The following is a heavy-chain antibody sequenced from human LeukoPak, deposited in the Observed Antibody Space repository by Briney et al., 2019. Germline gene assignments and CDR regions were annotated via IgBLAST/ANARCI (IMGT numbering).Heavy chain of an antibody. CDR2: IIPIFGTA. D-gene: IGHD4-17*01. Sequence: ASVKVSCKASGGTFSSYAISWVRQAPGQGLEWMGGIIPIFGTANYAQKFQGRVTITAEKSTSTAYMELSSLRSEDTAVYYCAQLYGDYENWFDPWGQGTLVTVSS. CDR1: GGTFSSYA. CDR3: AQLYGDYENWFDP. J-gene: IGHJ5*02. V-gene: IGHV1-69*06.